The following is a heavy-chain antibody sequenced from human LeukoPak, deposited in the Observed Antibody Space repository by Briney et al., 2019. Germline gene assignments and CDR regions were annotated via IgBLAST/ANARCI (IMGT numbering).Heavy chain of an antibody. D-gene: IGHD4-11*01. CDR2: INPNSGGT. Sequence: ASVKVSCKASGYTFTGYYMHWVRQAPGQGLEWMGWINPNSGGTNYAQKFQGWVTMTRDTSISTAYMELSRLRSEDTAVYYCARDWVAPYSNYGGNWFDPWGQGTLVTVSS. V-gene: IGHV1-2*04. CDR1: GYTFTGYY. CDR3: ARDWVAPYSNYGGNWFDP. J-gene: IGHJ5*02.